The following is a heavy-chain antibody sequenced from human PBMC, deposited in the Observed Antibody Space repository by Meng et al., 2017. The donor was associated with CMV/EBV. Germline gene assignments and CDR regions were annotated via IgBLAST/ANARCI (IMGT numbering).Heavy chain of an antibody. CDR2: IYYSWGN. J-gene: IGHJ4*02. CDR1: CSFLSSSSFY. V-gene: IGHV4-39*06. Sequence: SCSFLSSSSFYLGQVPRPPGEGLEWIWSIYYSWGNYFNPSLQSPISISIYTFKMQFPLKSGSVAAADTAVYYCGRGVRYRSPFGYWGQGTLVTVSS. CDR3: GRGVRYRSPFGY. D-gene: IGHD5-18*01.